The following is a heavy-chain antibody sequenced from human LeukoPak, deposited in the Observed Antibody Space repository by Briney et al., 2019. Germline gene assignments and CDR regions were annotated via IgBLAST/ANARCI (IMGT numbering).Heavy chain of an antibody. V-gene: IGHV1-18*01. CDR2: ISVYNGNT. Sequence: ASVKVSCKASGYTFTSYALSWVRQAPGQGLEWMGWISVYNGNTNYAQKLQGRVTMTTDTSTSTAYMELRSLRSDDTAVYYCARDPYDTDVFDIWGQGTMVTVSS. D-gene: IGHD3-22*01. CDR3: ARDPYDTDVFDI. CDR1: GYTFTSYA. J-gene: IGHJ3*02.